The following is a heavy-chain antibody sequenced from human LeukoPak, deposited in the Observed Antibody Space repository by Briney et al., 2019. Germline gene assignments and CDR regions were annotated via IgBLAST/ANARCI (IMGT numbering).Heavy chain of an antibody. V-gene: IGHV1-2*02. D-gene: IGHD6-13*01. CDR2: INPNSGGT. J-gene: IGHJ5*02. CDR3: ARYSGPTIAAAGGNWFAP. CDR1: GYTFTGYY. Sequence: ASVKVSCKASGYTFTGYYMHWVRQAPGQGLEWMGWINPNSGGTNYAQKFQGRVTMTRDTSISTAYMELSRLRSDDTAVYYCARYSGPTIAAAGGNWFAPWGQGTLVPVSS.